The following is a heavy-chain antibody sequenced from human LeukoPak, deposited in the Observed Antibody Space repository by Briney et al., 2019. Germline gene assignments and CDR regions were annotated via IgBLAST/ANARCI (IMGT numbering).Heavy chain of an antibody. D-gene: IGHD2-2*01. Sequence: GGSLRLSCAASGFTFSNAWMSWVRQAPGKGLEWVGRIKSKTDGGTTDYAAPVKGRFTISRDDSKNTLYLQMNSLKTEDTAVYYCTTDRKGIVVVPAAKSKHYYYMDVWDKGTTVTVSS. CDR2: IKSKTDGGTT. CDR1: GFTFSNAW. J-gene: IGHJ6*03. CDR3: TTDRKGIVVVPAAKSKHYYYMDV. V-gene: IGHV3-15*01.